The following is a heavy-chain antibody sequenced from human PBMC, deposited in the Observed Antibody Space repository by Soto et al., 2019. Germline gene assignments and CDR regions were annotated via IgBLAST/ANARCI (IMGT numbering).Heavy chain of an antibody. J-gene: IGHJ3*02. Sequence: SETLSLTCSVSGDSISRIDYYWTWIRQHPEKGLEWIGNIYFRGNTYYSPSLESRLTISVDTSKDQFSLKLTSVTAADTAVYYCAREGGSYDSGGYLIRGAFDIWGQGTMVTVSS. CDR1: GDSISRIDYY. CDR2: IYFRGNT. V-gene: IGHV4-31*03. D-gene: IGHD3-22*01. CDR3: AREGGSYDSGGYLIRGAFDI.